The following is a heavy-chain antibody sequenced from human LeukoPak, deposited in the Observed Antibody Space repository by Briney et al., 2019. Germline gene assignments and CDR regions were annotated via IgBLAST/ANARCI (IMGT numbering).Heavy chain of an antibody. J-gene: IGHJ4*02. CDR3: ARDRGFDVVVPAALDW. D-gene: IGHD2-2*01. V-gene: IGHV3-30-3*01. Sequence: GGSLRLSCAASGFTFSSYAMHWVRQAPGKGLGWVAVISYDGSNKYYADSVKGRFTISRDNSKNTLYLQMNSLRAEDTAVYYCARDRGFDVVVPAALDWWGQGTLVTVSS. CDR2: ISYDGSNK. CDR1: GFTFSSYA.